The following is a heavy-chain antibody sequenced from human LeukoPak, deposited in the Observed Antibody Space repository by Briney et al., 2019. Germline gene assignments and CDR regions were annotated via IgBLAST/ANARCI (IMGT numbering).Heavy chain of an antibody. J-gene: IGHJ6*04. Sequence: ASVKVSCKASGYIFTNYGISWVRQAPGQGLEWMGWVSGYNGHTKYVQKFQGRVTMTTDTSTSTTYMELRSLRSDDTAVYYCARVHGYVWGSYRLDVWGKGTTVTVSS. CDR3: ARVHGYVWGSYRLDV. V-gene: IGHV1-18*01. CDR2: VSGYNGHT. D-gene: IGHD3-16*02. CDR1: GYIFTNYG.